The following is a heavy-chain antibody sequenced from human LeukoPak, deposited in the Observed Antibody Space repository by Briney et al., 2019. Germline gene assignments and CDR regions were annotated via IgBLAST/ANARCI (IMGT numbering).Heavy chain of an antibody. CDR1: GGSISSYY. J-gene: IGHJ4*02. D-gene: IGHD3-3*01. CDR3: ARHNEVGEWLLDY. CDR2: IYYSGST. V-gene: IGHV4-59*08. Sequence: SETLSLTCTVSGGSISSYYWSWIRQPPGKGLEWIGYIYYSGSTNYNPSLKSRVTISVDTSKNQFSLKLSSVTAADTAVYYCARHNEVGEWLLDYWGQGTLVTVSS.